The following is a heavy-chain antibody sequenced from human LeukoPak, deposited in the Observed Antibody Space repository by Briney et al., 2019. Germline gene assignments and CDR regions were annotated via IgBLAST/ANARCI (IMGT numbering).Heavy chain of an antibody. CDR2: INHSGST. J-gene: IGHJ4*02. CDR1: GGSFSGYY. Sequence: SSETLSLTCAVYGGSFSGYYWSWIRQPPGKGLEWIGEINHSGSTNYNPSLKSRVTISVDTSKNQFSPKLSSVTAADTAVYYCAISSWALDYWGQGTLVTVSS. CDR3: AISSWALDY. D-gene: IGHD6-13*01. V-gene: IGHV4-34*01.